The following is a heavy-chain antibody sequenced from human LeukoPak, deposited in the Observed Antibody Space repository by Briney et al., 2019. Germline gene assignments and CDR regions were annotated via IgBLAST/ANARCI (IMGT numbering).Heavy chain of an antibody. J-gene: IGHJ3*02. Sequence: ASVKVSCKASGYTFTSYYMHWVRQAPGQGLEWMGIINPSGGSTSYAQKFQGRVTMTRDTSISTAYMELSRLRSDDTAVYYCARETGMEIHAFDIWGQGTMVTVSS. D-gene: IGHD1-1*01. CDR2: INPSGGST. CDR1: GYTFTSYY. V-gene: IGHV1-46*01. CDR3: ARETGMEIHAFDI.